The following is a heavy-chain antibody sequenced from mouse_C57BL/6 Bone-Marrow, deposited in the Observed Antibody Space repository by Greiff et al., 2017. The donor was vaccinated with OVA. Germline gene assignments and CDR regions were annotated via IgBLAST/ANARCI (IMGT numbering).Heavy chain of an antibody. Sequence: EVQVVESGGGLVQPGESLKLSCESNAYEFPSHDMSWVRKTPEKRLELVAAINSDGGSTYYPDTMERRFIISRDNTKKTLYLQMSSLRSEDTALYYCARHAYGNLDWYFDVWGTGTTVTVSS. V-gene: IGHV5-2*01. J-gene: IGHJ1*03. CDR3: ARHAYGNLDWYFDV. CDR1: AYEFPSHD. CDR2: INSDGGST. D-gene: IGHD2-1*01.